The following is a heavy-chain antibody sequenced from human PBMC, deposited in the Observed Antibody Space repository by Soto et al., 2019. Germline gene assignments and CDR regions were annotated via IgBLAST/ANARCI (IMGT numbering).Heavy chain of an antibody. D-gene: IGHD2-15*01. Sequence: GVLRLSCAGSGFTFGDSCMSWIRQAPGKGLEWLSYISPGSRYPAYADSVKGRFTISRDNAKRSLYLQMMSLTAEDTAIYYCVRGGGGGLFDPWGQGTMVTVSS. CDR1: GFTFGDSC. CDR3: VRGGGGGLFDP. J-gene: IGHJ5*02. CDR2: ISPGSRYP. V-gene: IGHV3-11*06.